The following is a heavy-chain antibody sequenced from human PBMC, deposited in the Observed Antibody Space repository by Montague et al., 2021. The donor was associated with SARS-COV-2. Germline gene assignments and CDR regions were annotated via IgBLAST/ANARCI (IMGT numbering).Heavy chain of an antibody. V-gene: IGHV4-59*01. CDR3: AEIKAGRPIGWFDP. CDR2: ISYSGFS. Sequence: SETLSLTCTVSGGSISSYYWTWIRQPPGKGLEWIGYISYSGFSNQNPPLRGRVTISLDTSKYQFSLKLTSVTAADTAVYYCAEIKAGRPIGWFDPWGQGTLVTVSS. CDR1: GGSISSYY. D-gene: IGHD6-13*01. J-gene: IGHJ5*02.